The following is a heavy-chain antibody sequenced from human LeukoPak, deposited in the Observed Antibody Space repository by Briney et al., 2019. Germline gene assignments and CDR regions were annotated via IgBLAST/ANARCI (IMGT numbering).Heavy chain of an antibody. CDR3: ARVKEYYYYYMDV. Sequence: TSETLSLTCTVSGYSISSGYYWGWIRQPPGKGLEWIGSIHHSGSTYYNPSLKSRVTISVDTSKNQFSLKLSSVTAADTAVYYCARVKEYYYYYMDVWGKGTTVTVSS. V-gene: IGHV4-38-2*02. CDR2: IHHSGST. CDR1: GYSISSGYY. J-gene: IGHJ6*03.